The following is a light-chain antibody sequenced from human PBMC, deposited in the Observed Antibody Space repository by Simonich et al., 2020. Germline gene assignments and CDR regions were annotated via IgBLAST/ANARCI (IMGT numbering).Light chain of an antibody. Sequence: QSALPQPRSVSGSPGQSVTISCTGTSSYFVGYNYVSWYQQHPGKAPKLMIYDVSKLPAGVPDRCSGSKSGNTDSLTISGLQAEDEADYYCCSYAGSSTWVFGGGTKLTVL. CDR3: CSYAGSSTWV. J-gene: IGLJ3*02. V-gene: IGLV2-11*01. CDR2: DVS. CDR1: SSYFVGYNY.